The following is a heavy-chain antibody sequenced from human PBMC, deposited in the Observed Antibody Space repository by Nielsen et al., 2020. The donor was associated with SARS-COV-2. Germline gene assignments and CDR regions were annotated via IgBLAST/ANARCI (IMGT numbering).Heavy chain of an antibody. CDR1: GYSISSGYY. CDR3: ASRAEGLELWRRYFYYMDV. D-gene: IGHD5-18*01. J-gene: IGHJ6*03. Sequence: SETLSLTCTVSGYSISSGYYWGWIRQSPGKGLEWIGEINHSGSTNYNPSLRSRVTISIDTSKNQFSLNLSSVTAADMAVYYCASRAEGLELWRRYFYYMDVWGKGTTVTVSS. V-gene: IGHV4-38-2*02. CDR2: INHSGST.